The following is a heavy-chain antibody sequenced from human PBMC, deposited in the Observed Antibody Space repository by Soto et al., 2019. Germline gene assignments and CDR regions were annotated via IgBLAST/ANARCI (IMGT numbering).Heavy chain of an antibody. Sequence: SETLSLTCAVYGGSFSGYYWSWIRQPPGKGLECIGEINHSGSTNYNPSLKSRVTISLDTSKNQFSLKLSSVTAADTAVYYCARSVRLGDLSFRYWSQGTLVTVS. CDR3: ARSVRLGDLSFRY. CDR2: INHSGST. V-gene: IGHV4-34*01. CDR1: GGSFSGYY. D-gene: IGHD3-16*02. J-gene: IGHJ4*02.